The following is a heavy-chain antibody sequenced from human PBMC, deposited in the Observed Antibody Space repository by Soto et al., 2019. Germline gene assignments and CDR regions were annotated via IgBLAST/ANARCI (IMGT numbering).Heavy chain of an antibody. CDR3: ARLQVADNWFDP. V-gene: IGHV4-39*01. Sequence: PSETLSLTCTISGGSVSSMSYLWGWIRQPPGKGLEWMGGVYYSGTTYYNPSLKSRVAISVDTSRNQFSLKLTSLTAADTAVYYCARLQVADNWFDPWGQGTLVTVSS. J-gene: IGHJ5*02. CDR1: GGSVSSMSYL. D-gene: IGHD6-19*01. CDR2: VYYSGTT.